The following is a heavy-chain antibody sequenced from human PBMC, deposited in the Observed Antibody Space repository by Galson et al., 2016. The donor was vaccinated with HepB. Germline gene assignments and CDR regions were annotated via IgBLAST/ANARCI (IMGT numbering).Heavy chain of an antibody. CDR1: GFTFSSYG. J-gene: IGHJ4*02. Sequence: SLRLSCAASGFTFSSYGMHWVRQAPGKGLEWVAAISCDASNKYYADSVKGRFTISRDNSKNTLYLQMNSLRAEDTAVYYCAKDEKYYFDSWGQGTLVTVSS. V-gene: IGHV3-30*18. CDR3: AKDEKYYFDS. CDR2: ISCDASNK. D-gene: IGHD6-6*01.